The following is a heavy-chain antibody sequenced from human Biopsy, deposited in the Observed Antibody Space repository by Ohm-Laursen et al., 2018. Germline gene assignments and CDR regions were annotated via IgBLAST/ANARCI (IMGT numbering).Heavy chain of an antibody. J-gene: IGHJ6*02. D-gene: IGHD2-2*01. CDR2: INPSGGT. CDR1: DGSFSGYY. Sequence: SETLSLTCAVSDGSFSGYYWSWLRQSPGMGLEWIGEINPSGGTNYNPSLAGRVSISLDTSKIPLALKLSSVTAADTAVYYCASVAGPRTDYYYSNMDVWGRGTTVTVSS. CDR3: ASVAGPRTDYYYSNMDV. V-gene: IGHV4-34*01.